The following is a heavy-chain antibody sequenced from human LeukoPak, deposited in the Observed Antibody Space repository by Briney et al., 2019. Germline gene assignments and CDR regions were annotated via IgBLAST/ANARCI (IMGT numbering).Heavy chain of an antibody. CDR3: ARDQDPYRGFGELWPLDY. Sequence: GGSLRLSCTASGFTFSRYWMSWVRQAPGKGLEWVANRNEDGNRKYYVDSVKGRFTISRDNAKNTLYLQMNSLRAEDTAVYYCARDQDPYRGFGELWPLDYWGQGTLVTVSS. J-gene: IGHJ4*02. CDR2: RNEDGNRK. D-gene: IGHD3-10*01. CDR1: GFTFSRYW. V-gene: IGHV3-7*01.